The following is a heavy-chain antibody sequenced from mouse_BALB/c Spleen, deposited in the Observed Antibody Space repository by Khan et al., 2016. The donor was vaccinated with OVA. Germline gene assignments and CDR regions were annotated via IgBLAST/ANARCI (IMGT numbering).Heavy chain of an antibody. Sequence: QIQLVQSGPELKKPGETVKISCKASGYTFTNYGMNWVKQAPGKGLKWMGWINTYTGEPTYADDFKGRFAFSLETSASTAYLQINNLKNEDTATYFCASGGYWSIDVWGAGTTVTVSS. V-gene: IGHV9-3-1*01. CDR3: ASGGYWSIDV. J-gene: IGHJ1*01. CDR1: GYTFTNYG. CDR2: INTYTGEP. D-gene: IGHD1-1*02.